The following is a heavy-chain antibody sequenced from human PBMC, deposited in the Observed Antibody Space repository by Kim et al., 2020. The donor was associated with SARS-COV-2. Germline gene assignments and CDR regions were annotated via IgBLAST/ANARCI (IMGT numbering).Heavy chain of an antibody. V-gene: IGHV3-7*01. CDR1: GFTFSNYW. D-gene: IGHD6-13*01. CDR2: IKEDGSEK. Sequence: GGSLRLSCAASGFTFSNYWMSWVRQAPGKGLEWVANIKEDGSEKYYVDSVTGRFTISRDNAKNSMYLQMSSLRAEDTAVYYCARDKTYSRALGYWGQGTLVTVSS. CDR3: ARDKTYSRALGY. J-gene: IGHJ4*02.